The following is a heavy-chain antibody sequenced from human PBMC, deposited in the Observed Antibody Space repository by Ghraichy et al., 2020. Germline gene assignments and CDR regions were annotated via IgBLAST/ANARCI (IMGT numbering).Heavy chain of an antibody. CDR2: INQSGDT. V-gene: IGHV4-34*01. D-gene: IGHD5-24*01. Sequence: ESLNISCAVYGGSFSVYYWSWIRQPPGKGLEWIGEINQSGDTNINYDPSLKSRDTMSVDTSKNQFSLKLTSVTAADTAVYYCARVRRDGSKVYWYFDLWGRGTLVTVSS. J-gene: IGHJ2*01. CDR1: GGSFSVYY. CDR3: ARVRRDGSKVYWYFDL.